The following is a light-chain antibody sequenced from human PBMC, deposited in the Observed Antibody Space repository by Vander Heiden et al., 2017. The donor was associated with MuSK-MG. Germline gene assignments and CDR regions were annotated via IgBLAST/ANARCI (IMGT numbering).Light chain of an antibody. CDR2: GNS. V-gene: IGLV1-40*01. Sequence: SVLTHRPSVSGAPGQRVPSAGTGSSSNTGAGNDGLWYQQLPGRATKLLIDGNSNRPSGVPDGVSGSKSGTSAAMVITGRQAEEEADDYCQSYDSSLSDSRVFGGGTKLTVL. CDR3: QSYDSSLSDSRV. J-gene: IGLJ2*01. CDR1: SSNTGAGND.